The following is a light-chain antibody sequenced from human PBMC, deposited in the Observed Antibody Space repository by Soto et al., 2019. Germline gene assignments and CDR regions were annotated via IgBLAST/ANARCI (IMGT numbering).Light chain of an antibody. Sequence: EIVLTQSPATLSLSPGERATLSCRASQSVSSYLAWYQQKPGQAPRLLIYDASNRASGIPARFSGSGSGTAFTLTISSLEPEDFAVYYCQQRNSWPRSFGQGTKVEIK. CDR1: QSVSSY. CDR3: QQRNSWPRS. J-gene: IGKJ1*01. V-gene: IGKV3-11*01. CDR2: DAS.